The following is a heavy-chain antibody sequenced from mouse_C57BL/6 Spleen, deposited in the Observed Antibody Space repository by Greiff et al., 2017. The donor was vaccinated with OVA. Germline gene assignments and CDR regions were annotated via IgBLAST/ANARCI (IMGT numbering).Heavy chain of an antibody. V-gene: IGHV1-64*01. CDR2: IHPNSGST. CDR3: ARLGQGGY. J-gene: IGHJ4*01. Sequence: VQLQQPGAELVKPGASVTLSCKASGYTFTSYWLHWVKQRPGPGLEWIGMIHPNSGSTNYNEKFKSKATLTVDKSSSTAYMQLSSLTSEDSAVYYSARLGQGGYWGQGTSVTVSS. CDR1: GYTFTSYW.